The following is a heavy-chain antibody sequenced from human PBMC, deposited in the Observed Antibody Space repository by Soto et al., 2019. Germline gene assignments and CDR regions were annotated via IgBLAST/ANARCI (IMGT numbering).Heavy chain of an antibody. CDR1: GYTFTSYG. V-gene: IGHV1-18*01. D-gene: IGHD6-19*01. J-gene: IGHJ4*02. CDR3: ARDYSGWYIGSY. Sequence: ASVKVSCKASGYTFTSYGISWVRQAPGQGLEWMGWISAYNGNTNYAQKLQGRVTMTTDTSTSTAYMELRSLSSDDTAVYYCARDYSGWYIGSYWGQGTLVTVSS. CDR2: ISAYNGNT.